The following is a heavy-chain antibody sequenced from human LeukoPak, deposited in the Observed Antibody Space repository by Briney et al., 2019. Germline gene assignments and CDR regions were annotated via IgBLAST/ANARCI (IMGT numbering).Heavy chain of an antibody. CDR1: GGTFSSYA. V-gene: IGHV1-69*01. Sequence: ASVKVSCKASGGTFSSYATSWVRQAPGQGLEWMGGIIPIFGTANYAQKFQGRVTITADESTSTAYMELSSLRSEDTAVYYCARSQDYSSSSNVWDQGTLVTVSS. J-gene: IGHJ4*02. D-gene: IGHD6-6*01. CDR3: ARSQDYSSSSNV. CDR2: IIPIFGTA.